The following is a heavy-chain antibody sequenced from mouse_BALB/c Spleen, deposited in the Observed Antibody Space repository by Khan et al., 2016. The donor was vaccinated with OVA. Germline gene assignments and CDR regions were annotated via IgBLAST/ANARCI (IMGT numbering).Heavy chain of an antibody. J-gene: IGHJ2*01. CDR3: ARGGYGSYIGNY. CDR1: GYTFTSFW. CDR2: IFPSDTST. Sequence: QVQLQQSGAELVRPGASVKLSCKASGYTFTSFWINWVQQRPGQGLEWIGNIFPSDTSTNYNQQFKDKATLTVDKSSSTAYMQLSSPTSEDSAVYYCARGGYGSYIGNYWGQGTTLTVSS. D-gene: IGHD1-1*02. V-gene: IGHV1-69*02.